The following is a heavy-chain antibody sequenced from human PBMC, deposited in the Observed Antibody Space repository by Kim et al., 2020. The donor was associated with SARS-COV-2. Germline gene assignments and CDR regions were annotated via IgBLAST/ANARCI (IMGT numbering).Heavy chain of an antibody. V-gene: IGHV4-39*01. D-gene: IGHD3-16*01. CDR1: GGSISSSSYY. J-gene: IGHJ5*02. CDR3: ARGGSWFDP. CDR2: IYYSGST. Sequence: SETLSLTCTVSGGSISSSSYYWGWIRQPPGKGLEWIGSIYYSGSTYYNPSLKSRVTISVDTSKNQFSLKLSSVTAADTAVYYCARGGSWFDPWGQGTLVTVSS.